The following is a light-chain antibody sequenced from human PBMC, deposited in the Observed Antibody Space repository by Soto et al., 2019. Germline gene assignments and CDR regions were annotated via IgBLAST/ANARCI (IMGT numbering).Light chain of an antibody. CDR3: HQYGNSPLT. Sequence: VLTQSPGTLSLSPGDSATLSCRASQAVYGGFLAWYQGKPGQAPRLLISAASTRATDIPDRFSGSGSGTDFTLTISKLEPEDFAIYYCHQYGNSPLTFGPGTTVDF. V-gene: IGKV3-20*01. CDR1: QAVYGGF. J-gene: IGKJ3*01. CDR2: AAS.